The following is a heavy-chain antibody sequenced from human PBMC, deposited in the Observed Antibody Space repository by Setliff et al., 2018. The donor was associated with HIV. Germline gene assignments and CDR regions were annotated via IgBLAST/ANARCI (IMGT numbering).Heavy chain of an antibody. Sequence: SETLSLTCTVSGYSISSGYYWGWVRQPPGKGLDWIGSFYPSGSTYYSPSLQGRVTISVDTSKNQLSLKLSSVTAADTAVYYCARATSAGYSYGYRFRGAVDIWGQGTMVT. CDR3: ARATSAGYSYGYRFRGAVDI. CDR2: FYPSGST. J-gene: IGHJ3*02. D-gene: IGHD5-18*01. CDR1: GYSISSGYY. V-gene: IGHV4-38-2*02.